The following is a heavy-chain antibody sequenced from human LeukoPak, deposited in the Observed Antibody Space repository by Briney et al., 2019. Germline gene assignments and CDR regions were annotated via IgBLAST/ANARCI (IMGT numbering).Heavy chain of an antibody. D-gene: IGHD3-22*01. CDR2: IYTNGST. J-gene: IGHJ3*02. CDR3: ARVPYYYDSSGYYEVGAFDI. Sequence: SSETLSLTCTVSGGSISSYYWSWIRQPAGKGLEWIGRIYTNGSTNYNPSLKSRVTMSVDTSKNQFSLKLSSVTAADTAVYYCARVPYYYDSSGYYEVGAFDIWGQGTMVTVSS. CDR1: GGSISSYY. V-gene: IGHV4-4*07.